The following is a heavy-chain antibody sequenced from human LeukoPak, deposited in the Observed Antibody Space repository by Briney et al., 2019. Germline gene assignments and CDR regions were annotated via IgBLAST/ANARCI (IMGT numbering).Heavy chain of an antibody. V-gene: IGHV1-18*01. Sequence: ASVKVSCKASGYTFTSYGISWVRQAPGQGLEWMGRISAYNGNTNYAQKLQGRVTMTTDTSTSTAYMELRSLRSDDTAVYYCARSDCSSTSCYTPHVSPKKNWFDPWGQGTLVTVSS. CDR2: ISAYNGNT. CDR3: ARSDCSSTSCYTPHVSPKKNWFDP. CDR1: GYTFTSYG. J-gene: IGHJ5*02. D-gene: IGHD2-2*02.